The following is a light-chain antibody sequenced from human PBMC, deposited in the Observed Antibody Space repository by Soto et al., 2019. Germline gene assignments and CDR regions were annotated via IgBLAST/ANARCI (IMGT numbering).Light chain of an antibody. J-gene: IGKJ5*01. CDR3: QQRSNGPLT. CDR1: QSVSSY. CDR2: DAS. Sequence: ELVLTQSPATLSLSPGERVTLSCRASQSVSSYFAWYQQKPGQAPRLLIYDASNRATGIPARFSGSGSGTDSTLTISSLEPEDFAVYYCQQRSNGPLTFGQGTRLEIK. V-gene: IGKV3-11*01.